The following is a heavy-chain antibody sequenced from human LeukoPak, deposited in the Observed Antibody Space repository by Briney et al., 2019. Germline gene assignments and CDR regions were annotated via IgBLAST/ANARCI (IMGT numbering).Heavy chain of an antibody. Sequence: GGSLRLSCAASGFTFTTYAMHWVRQAPGKGLEYVSGISSNGDSTYYADSVKGRFAISRDNSKNTLYLQMGSLRVEDMAVYYCARERVGNYYFDYWGQGTLVTVSS. CDR3: ARERVGNYYFDY. J-gene: IGHJ4*02. V-gene: IGHV3-64*02. D-gene: IGHD1-1*01. CDR2: ISSNGDST. CDR1: GFTFTTYA.